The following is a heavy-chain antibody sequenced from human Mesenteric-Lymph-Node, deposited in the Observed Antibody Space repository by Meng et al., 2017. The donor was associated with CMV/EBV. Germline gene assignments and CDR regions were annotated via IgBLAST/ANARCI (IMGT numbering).Heavy chain of an antibody. CDR3: ARDLNWGPRPAIDY. D-gene: IGHD3-16*01. Sequence: SGFTFSSYWMDWVGQAPGKGLEWVAVIWYDGGNKYYGDSVKGRFTISKDNSKNTVDLQMNSLRAEDTAVYYCARDLNWGPRPAIDYWGQGTLVTVSS. J-gene: IGHJ4*02. CDR1: GFTFSSYW. V-gene: IGHV3-33*08. CDR2: IWYDGGNK.